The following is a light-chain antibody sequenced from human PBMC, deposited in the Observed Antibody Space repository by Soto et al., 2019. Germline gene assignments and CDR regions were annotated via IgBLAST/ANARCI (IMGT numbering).Light chain of an antibody. Sequence: QSVLTQPASVSGSAGQSITISCTGTTSFVGTYNFVSWYQQHPGKAAQVLIYEDTKRPSGVSNRFSGSTSGSTASLTISGLQTEDEADYYCCSYVGASTYVFGTGTKVTVL. CDR2: EDT. V-gene: IGLV2-23*01. CDR3: CSYVGASTYV. J-gene: IGLJ1*01. CDR1: TSFVGTYNF.